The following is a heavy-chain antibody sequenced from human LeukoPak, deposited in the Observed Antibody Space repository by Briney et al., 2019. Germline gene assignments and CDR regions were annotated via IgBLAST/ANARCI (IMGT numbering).Heavy chain of an antibody. Sequence: SETLSLTCTVSGGSISSYYWSWIRQPPGKGLEWIGYIYYSGSTNYNPSLKSRVTISVDTSKNQFSPKLSSVTAADTAVYYCARGYGDYLNYYYYGMDVWGQGTTVTVSS. D-gene: IGHD4-17*01. CDR1: GGSISSYY. CDR3: ARGYGDYLNYYYYGMDV. CDR2: IYYSGST. V-gene: IGHV4-59*01. J-gene: IGHJ6*02.